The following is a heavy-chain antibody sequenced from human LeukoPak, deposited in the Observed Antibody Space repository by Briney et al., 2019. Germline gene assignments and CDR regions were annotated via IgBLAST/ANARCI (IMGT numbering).Heavy chain of an antibody. CDR3: AREENSSSWYKYFDY. V-gene: IGHV4-4*02. Sequence: SGTLSLTCAVSGGSISSSNWWSWVRQPPGKGLEWIGEIYHSGSTNYNPSLKSRVTISVDKSKNQFSLKLSSVTAADTAVYYCAREENSSSWYKYFDYWVQGTLVTVSS. CDR2: IYHSGST. D-gene: IGHD6-13*01. CDR1: GGSISSSNW. J-gene: IGHJ4*02.